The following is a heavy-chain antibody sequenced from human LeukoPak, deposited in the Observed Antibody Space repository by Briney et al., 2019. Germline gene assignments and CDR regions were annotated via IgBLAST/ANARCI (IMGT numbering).Heavy chain of an antibody. V-gene: IGHV4-4*09. J-gene: IGHJ4*02. CDR2: IYTSGST. Sequence: SETLSLTCTVSGGSISSYYWSWIRQPPGKGLEWIGYIYTSGSTNYNPSLKSRVTISVDTSKNQFSLKLSSVTAADTAVYYCARSIAARPGGYYFDHWGQGTLVTVSS. D-gene: IGHD6-6*01. CDR3: ARSIAARPGGYYFDH. CDR1: GGSISSYY.